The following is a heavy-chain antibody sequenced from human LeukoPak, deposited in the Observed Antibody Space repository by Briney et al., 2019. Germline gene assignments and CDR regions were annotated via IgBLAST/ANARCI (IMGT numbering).Heavy chain of an antibody. CDR2: INHSGST. CDR1: GGSFSGYY. J-gene: IGHJ5*02. V-gene: IGHV4-34*01. CDR3: ANVVVAATINWFDP. D-gene: IGHD2-15*01. Sequence: SETLSLTCAVYGGSFSGYYWSWIRQPPGKGLEWIGEINHSGSTNYNPSLKSRVTISVDTSKNQFSLKLSSVTAADTAVYYCANVVVAATINWFDPWGQGTLVTVSP.